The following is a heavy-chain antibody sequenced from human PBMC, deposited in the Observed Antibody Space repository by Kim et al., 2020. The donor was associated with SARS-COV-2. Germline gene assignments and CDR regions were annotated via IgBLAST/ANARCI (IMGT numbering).Heavy chain of an antibody. Sequence: GGSLRLSCAASGFTFSSYTMNWVRQAPGKGLEWVSSITSSSGYIYYADSMRGRFTISRDNAMNSLYLQIDSLGVDDTAVYYCARESQVMTSNYFDYWGEGTLVTVSS. D-gene: IGHD2-21*02. J-gene: IGHJ4*02. CDR1: GFTFSSYT. V-gene: IGHV3-21*01. CDR2: ITSSSGYI. CDR3: ARESQVMTSNYFDY.